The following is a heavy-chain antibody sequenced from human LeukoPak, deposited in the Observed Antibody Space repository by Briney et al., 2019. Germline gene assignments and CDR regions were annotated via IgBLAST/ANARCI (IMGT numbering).Heavy chain of an antibody. CDR1: GFTFSSYA. D-gene: IGHD6-19*01. J-gene: IGHJ4*02. CDR2: IYSGGST. Sequence: GGSLRLSCAASGFTFSSYAMHWVRQAPGKGLEWASVIYSGGSTYYADSVKGRFTISRDNSKNTLYLQMNSLRAEDTAVYYCARDITVAGTDDYWGQGTLVTVSS. CDR3: ARDITVAGTDDY. V-gene: IGHV3-66*01.